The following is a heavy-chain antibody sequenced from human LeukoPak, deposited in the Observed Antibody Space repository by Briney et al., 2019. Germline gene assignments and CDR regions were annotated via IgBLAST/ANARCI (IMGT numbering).Heavy chain of an antibody. J-gene: IGHJ4*02. CDR2: ISSNGGST. D-gene: IGHD2-2*01. Sequence: GGSLRLSCAASGFTFSSYAMHWARQAPGKGLEYVSAISSNGGSTYYANSVKGRFTISRDNAKNSLYLQMNSLRAEDTAVYYCAREDCSSTSCYDPSVSDYWGQGTLVTVSS. CDR1: GFTFSSYA. CDR3: AREDCSSTSCYDPSVSDY. V-gene: IGHV3-64*01.